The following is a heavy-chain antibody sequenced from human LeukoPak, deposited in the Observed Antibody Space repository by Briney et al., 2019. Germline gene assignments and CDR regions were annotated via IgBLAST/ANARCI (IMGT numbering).Heavy chain of an antibody. CDR3: ARGRSYGFDFDS. CDR1: GVSINTCCYY. V-gene: IGHV4-61*01. Sequence: SESLSLTCDVSGVSINTCCYYWTWIRQPRGKGLEWIGYKYYSGSTRYNSSLRSRLTISLDTSKNQFSLRLTSVTAADTAVYYCARGRSYGFDFDSWGPGTLVIVSS. D-gene: IGHD5-18*01. J-gene: IGHJ4*02. CDR2: KYYSGST.